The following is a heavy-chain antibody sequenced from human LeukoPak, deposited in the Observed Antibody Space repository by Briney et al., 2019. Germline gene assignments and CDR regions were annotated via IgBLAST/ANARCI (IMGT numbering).Heavy chain of an antibody. CDR3: VRPGQNSWWVYFNY. J-gene: IGHJ4*02. D-gene: IGHD2-15*01. CDR1: GASSMDYY. CDR2: IHPSGST. V-gene: IGHV4-4*09. Sequence: SETLSLTCTVSGASSMDYYWTWIRQPPGKGLEWIGYIHPSGSTNYNPSLNSRVTMSVDKSKNQFSLRLSSVTAADTAMYYCVRPGQNSWWVYFNYWGQGTVVTVSS.